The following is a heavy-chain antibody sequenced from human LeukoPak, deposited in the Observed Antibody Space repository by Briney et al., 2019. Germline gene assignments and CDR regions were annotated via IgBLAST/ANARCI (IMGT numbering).Heavy chain of an antibody. CDR2: ISAYNGNT. CDR1: GYTFTSYG. CDR3: ARRYPDYYDSSGYYPFDY. V-gene: IGHV1-18*01. J-gene: IGHJ4*02. Sequence: ASVKVSCKASGYTFTSYGISWVRQAPGQGLEWMGWISAYNGNTNYAQKLQGRVTMTTDTSTSTAYMELRSLRSDDTAVYYCARRYPDYYDSSGYYPFDYWGQGTLVTVSS. D-gene: IGHD3-22*01.